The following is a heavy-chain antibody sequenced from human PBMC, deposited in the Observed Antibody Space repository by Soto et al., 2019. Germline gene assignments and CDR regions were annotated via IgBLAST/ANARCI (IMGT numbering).Heavy chain of an antibody. Sequence: KTSETLSLTCAISGDSVSSTSAAWSWIRQSPSRGLEWLGRTYYRSKWYSDYAVSVKSRITINPDTSKNQFPLQLNSVTPEDTAVYYCARGSYYSGWVWGQGTLVTV. J-gene: IGHJ4*02. D-gene: IGHD6-19*01. CDR2: TYYRSKWYS. CDR1: GDSVSSTSAA. V-gene: IGHV6-1*01. CDR3: ARGSYYSGWV.